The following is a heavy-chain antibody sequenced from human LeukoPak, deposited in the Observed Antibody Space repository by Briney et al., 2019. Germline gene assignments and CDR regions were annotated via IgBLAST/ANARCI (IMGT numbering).Heavy chain of an antibody. D-gene: IGHD3-9*01. CDR2: INHNGGNT. CDR1: GFPFSTYA. Sequence: GGSLRLSCAASGFPFSTYAMNWVRQAPGKGLEWVSTINHNGGNTYYADSVKGRFTISRDNSKNTLYLQMNSLRAEDTAVYYCARDWYDNSDAFDIWGQGTMVTVSS. V-gene: IGHV3-23*01. J-gene: IGHJ3*02. CDR3: ARDWYDNSDAFDI.